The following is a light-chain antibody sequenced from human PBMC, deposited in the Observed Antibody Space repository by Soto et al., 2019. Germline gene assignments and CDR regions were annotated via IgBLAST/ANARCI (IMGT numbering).Light chain of an antibody. Sequence: DNTLTLSPSTLSASVGERVTITCRASQSISSWLAWYQQKPGKAPKLLIYDASSLESGVPSRFSGSGSGTEFTLTISSLQPDDFATYYCQQYNSYRTFGQGTKVDI. V-gene: IGKV1-5*01. J-gene: IGKJ1*01. CDR2: DAS. CDR1: QSISSW. CDR3: QQYNSYRT.